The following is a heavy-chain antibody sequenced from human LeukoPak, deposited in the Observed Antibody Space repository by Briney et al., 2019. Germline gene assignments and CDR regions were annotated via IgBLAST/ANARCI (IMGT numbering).Heavy chain of an antibody. CDR1: GFTFSSYG. Sequence: GGSLRLSCAASGFTFSSYGMHWVRQAPGKGLEWVAFIRYDGSNKYYADSVKGRFTISRDNSKNTLYLQMNSLRAEDTAVYYCAKGHQPYYYYYMDVWGKGTTVTVSS. CDR2: IRYDGSNK. J-gene: IGHJ6*03. V-gene: IGHV3-30*02. CDR3: AKGHQPYYYYYMDV.